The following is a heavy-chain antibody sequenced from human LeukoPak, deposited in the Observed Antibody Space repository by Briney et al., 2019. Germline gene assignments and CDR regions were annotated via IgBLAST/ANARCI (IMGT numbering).Heavy chain of an antibody. V-gene: IGHV1-24*01. CDR2: FDPEDGET. D-gene: IGHD1-26*01. Sequence: AASVKVSCKVSGYTLTELSMHWVRQAPGKGLEWMGGFDPEDGETIYAQKFQGRVTMTEDTSTDTAYMELSSLRSEDTAVYYCAKDVRSAKWELPLEYYYYYMDVWGKGTTVTVSS. CDR1: GYTLTELS. J-gene: IGHJ6*03. CDR3: AKDVRSAKWELPLEYYYYYMDV.